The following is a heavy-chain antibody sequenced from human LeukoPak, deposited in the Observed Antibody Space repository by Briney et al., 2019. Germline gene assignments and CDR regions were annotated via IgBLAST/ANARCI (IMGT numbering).Heavy chain of an antibody. CDR3: ARASRGDVGGVDS. D-gene: IGHD3-10*01. Sequence: SETLTLTCTVSGGSISNYYWNWIRQPPGKGLEWIGYIYYSGNTNCNPSLKSRVTISIDTSKNQFSLKLGSVTAADTAVYYCARASRGDVGGVDSWGQGTLVTVSS. CDR1: GGSISNYY. CDR2: IYYSGNT. J-gene: IGHJ5*02. V-gene: IGHV4-59*01.